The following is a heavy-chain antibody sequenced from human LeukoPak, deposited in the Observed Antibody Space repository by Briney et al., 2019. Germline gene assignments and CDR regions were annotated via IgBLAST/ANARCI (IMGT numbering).Heavy chain of an antibody. CDR2: INPRDGST. Sequence: GAAVKVSCMASGYTFTSYGISWVRQAPGQGLEWVGIINPRDGSTSSAQKFQGRVTMTRNTSTSTVYMELSSLRSEETAVYYCEVVPNYWGQGTLVTVSP. CDR1: GYTFTSYG. J-gene: IGHJ4*02. CDR3: EVVPNY. V-gene: IGHV1-46*01. D-gene: IGHD3-22*01.